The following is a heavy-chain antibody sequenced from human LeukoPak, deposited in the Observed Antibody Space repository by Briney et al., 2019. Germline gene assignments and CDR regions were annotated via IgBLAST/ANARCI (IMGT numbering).Heavy chain of an antibody. Sequence: GGSLRLSCAASGFTFDDYAMHWVRQAPGKGLEWVSLISWDGGSTYYADSVKGRFTISRDNSKNSLYLQMNSLRAEDTALYYCAKDILGSHQSYGMDVWGKGTTVTVSS. CDR3: AKDILGSHQSYGMDV. D-gene: IGHD2-15*01. CDR1: GFTFDDYA. J-gene: IGHJ6*04. CDR2: ISWDGGST. V-gene: IGHV3-43D*04.